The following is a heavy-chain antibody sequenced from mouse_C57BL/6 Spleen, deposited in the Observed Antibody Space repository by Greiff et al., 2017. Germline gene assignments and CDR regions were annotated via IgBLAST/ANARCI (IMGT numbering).Heavy chain of an antibody. Sequence: DVQLQESGPGLVKPSQSLSLTCSVTGYSITSGYYWNWIRQFPGNKLEWMGYISYDGSNNYNPSLKNRISITRDTSKNQFFLKLNSVTTEDTATYYCARDPDYAYAMDYWGQGTSVTVSS. D-gene: IGHD2-4*01. CDR1: GYSITSGYY. CDR2: ISYDGSN. V-gene: IGHV3-6*01. CDR3: ARDPDYAYAMDY. J-gene: IGHJ4*01.